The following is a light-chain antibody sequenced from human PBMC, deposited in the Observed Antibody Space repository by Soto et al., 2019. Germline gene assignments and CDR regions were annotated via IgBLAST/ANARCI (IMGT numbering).Light chain of an antibody. CDR3: QQYNNYWT. V-gene: IGKV1-5*01. CDR1: HGMSSR. Sequence: DVQMTQSPSTLSASVGDRVTITCRASHGMSSRLAWYQQKQGKAPNLLIYDASNLESGVPSRFSGSGSGTAFTLTISRMQPYDFATYFCQQYNNYWTFGQGTKV. CDR2: DAS. J-gene: IGKJ1*01.